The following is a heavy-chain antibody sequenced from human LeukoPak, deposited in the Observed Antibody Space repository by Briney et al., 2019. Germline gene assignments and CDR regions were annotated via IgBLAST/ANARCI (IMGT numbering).Heavy chain of an antibody. D-gene: IGHD3-10*01. CDR2: IYSGGST. J-gene: IGHJ2*01. V-gene: IGHV3-66*01. CDR3: ARDQGRITMVRGAYWYFDL. Sequence: GGSLRLSCAASGFTVSSNYMSWVRQAPGKGLEWVSVIYSGGSTYYADSVKGRFTISRDNSKNTLYLQMNSLRAEDTAVYYCARDQGRITMVRGAYWYFDLWGRGTLVTVSS. CDR1: GFTVSSNY.